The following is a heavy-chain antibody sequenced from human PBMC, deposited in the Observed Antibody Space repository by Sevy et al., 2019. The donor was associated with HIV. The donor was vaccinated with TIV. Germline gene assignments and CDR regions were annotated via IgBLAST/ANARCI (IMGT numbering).Heavy chain of an antibody. J-gene: IGHJ4*02. CDR1: GGTFSSYA. Sequence: ASVKVSCKASGGTFSSYAISWVRQAPGQGLEWMGGIIPILGIANYAQKFQGRVTITADKSTRTAYMELSSLRSEDTAVYYCARGYSGYQIFYYFDYWGQGTLVTVSS. D-gene: IGHD5-12*01. CDR2: IIPILGIA. CDR3: ARGYSGYQIFYYFDY. V-gene: IGHV1-69*10.